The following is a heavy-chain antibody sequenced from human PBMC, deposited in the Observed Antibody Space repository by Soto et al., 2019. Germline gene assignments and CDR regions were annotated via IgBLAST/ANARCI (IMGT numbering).Heavy chain of an antibody. CDR2: ISGSGGST. CDR1: GFTFSSYA. J-gene: IGHJ4*02. V-gene: IGHV3-23*01. CDR3: AKDRLAGNFDY. Sequence: PGGSLRLSCAASGFTFSSYAMSWVRQAPGKGLEWVAAISGSGGSTYYADSVKGRFTISRDNSKNTLYLQMNGLRVEDTAVYYCAKDRLAGNFDYWGQGTQVTVS.